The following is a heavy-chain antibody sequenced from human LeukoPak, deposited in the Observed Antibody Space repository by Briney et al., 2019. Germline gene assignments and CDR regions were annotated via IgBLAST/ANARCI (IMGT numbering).Heavy chain of an antibody. D-gene: IGHD6-6*01. CDR1: GGSISSYY. V-gene: IGHV4-59*01. CDR3: ARTSRLVRGPPYNWFDP. Sequence: SETLSLTCTVSGGSISSYYWSWIRQPPGKGLEWIGYIYYSGSTNYNPSLKSRVTISVDTSKNQFSLKLSSVTAADTAVYYCARTSRLVRGPPYNWFDPWGQGTLVTVSS. J-gene: IGHJ5*01. CDR2: IYYSGST.